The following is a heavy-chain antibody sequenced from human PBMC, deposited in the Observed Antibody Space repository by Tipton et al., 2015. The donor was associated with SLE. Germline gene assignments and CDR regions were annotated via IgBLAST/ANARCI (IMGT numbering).Heavy chain of an antibody. CDR1: GFTFSSYG. Sequence: GSLRLSCAASGFTFSSYGMSWVRQAPGKGLEWVSAISGSGGSTYYADSVKGRFTISRDNSKNTLYLQMNSLRAEDTAVYYCAKDLDPYYYDSSGPNFDSWGQGALVTVSS. D-gene: IGHD3-22*01. J-gene: IGHJ4*02. V-gene: IGHV3-23*01. CDR2: ISGSGGST. CDR3: AKDLDPYYYDSSGPNFDS.